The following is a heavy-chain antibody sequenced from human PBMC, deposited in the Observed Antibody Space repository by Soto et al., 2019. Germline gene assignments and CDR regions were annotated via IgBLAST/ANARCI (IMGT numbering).Heavy chain of an antibody. D-gene: IGHD6-13*01. CDR2: ISSSGSTI. Sequence: GGSLRLSCAASGFTFSSYEMNWVRQAPGKGLEWVSYISSSGSTIYYADSVKGRFTISRDNAKNSLYLQMNSLRAEDTAVYYCARDTYSSSWYYYYGMDVWGQGTTVTVSS. J-gene: IGHJ6*02. V-gene: IGHV3-48*03. CDR3: ARDTYSSSWYYYYGMDV. CDR1: GFTFSSYE.